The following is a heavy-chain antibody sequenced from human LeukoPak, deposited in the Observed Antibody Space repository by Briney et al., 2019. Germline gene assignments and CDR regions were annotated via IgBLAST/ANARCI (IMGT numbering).Heavy chain of an antibody. CDR3: ARQANYYDSSGQDY. CDR1: GFTFSSYA. Sequence: GGSLRLSCAASGFTFSSYAMHWVRQAPGKGLEYVSAISSNGGSTYYANSVKGRFTISRDNSKNTLYLQMGSLRAEDMAVYYCARQANYYDSSGQDYWGQGTLVTVSS. CDR2: ISSNGGST. V-gene: IGHV3-64*01. D-gene: IGHD3-22*01. J-gene: IGHJ4*02.